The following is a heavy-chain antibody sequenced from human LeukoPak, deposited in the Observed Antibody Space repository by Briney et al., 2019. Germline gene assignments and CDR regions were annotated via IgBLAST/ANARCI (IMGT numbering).Heavy chain of an antibody. CDR3: ARESHETREDY. D-gene: IGHD1-1*01. CDR1: GYSFTSYG. J-gene: IGHJ4*02. Sequence: ASVKVSCKASGYSFTSYGITWVRQAPGQGLEWMGWISANNGDTDYPPKLQDRVTMTTDTYTSTAYMELRSLRSDDTAMYYCARESHETREDYWGQGTLVTVSS. CDR2: ISANNGDT. V-gene: IGHV1-18*01.